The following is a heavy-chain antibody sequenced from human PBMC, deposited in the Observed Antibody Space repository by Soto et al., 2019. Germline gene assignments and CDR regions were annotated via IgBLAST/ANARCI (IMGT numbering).Heavy chain of an antibody. D-gene: IGHD3-3*01. CDR3: ARGAIFGVVITLSHFDY. CDR1: GYRFSSNY. J-gene: IGHJ4*02. CDR2: INPSGGST. V-gene: IGHV1-46*01. Sequence: QVQLVQSGAEVKKPGASVKISCKTSGYRFSSNYMSWVRQAPGQGLEWMGVINPSGGSTTYAQRFQGKVTMTSDTSTNTVYMELSSLRFEDTAVYYCARGAIFGVVITLSHFDYWGQGTLVTVSS.